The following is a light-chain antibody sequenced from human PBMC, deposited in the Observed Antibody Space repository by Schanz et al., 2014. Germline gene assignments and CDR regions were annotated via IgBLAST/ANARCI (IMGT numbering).Light chain of an antibody. CDR2: DAS. Sequence: EIVLTQSPGTLSLSPGERATLSCRVSHSISVYVAWYQQRPGQAPRLLIYDASNRATGIPARFSGSGSGTDFTLTISRLESGDPAVYYCQVYESSGLSTFGQGTKLEIK. CDR1: HSISVY. J-gene: IGKJ2*01. CDR3: QVYESSGLST. V-gene: IGKV3-20*01.